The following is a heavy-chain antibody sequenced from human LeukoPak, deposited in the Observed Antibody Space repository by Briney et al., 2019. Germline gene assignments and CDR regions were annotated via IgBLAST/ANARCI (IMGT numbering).Heavy chain of an antibody. D-gene: IGHD6-6*01. CDR1: GFTFSRYW. CDR2: IKQDGSEK. J-gene: IGHJ4*02. Sequence: PGGSLRLSCAASGFTFSRYWMSWVRQAPGKGLEWVANIKQDGSEKYYVDSVKGRFTISRDNAKKSLHLQMNSLRAEDTAVYYCAKDPARGQLGIFDYWGQGVLVTVSS. V-gene: IGHV3-7*01. CDR3: AKDPARGQLGIFDY.